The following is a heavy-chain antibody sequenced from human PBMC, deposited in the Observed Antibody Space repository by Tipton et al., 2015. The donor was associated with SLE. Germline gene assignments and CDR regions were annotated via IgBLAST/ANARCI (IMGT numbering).Heavy chain of an antibody. Sequence: GLVKPSETLSLTCVVSGYSLSSGYYWGWIRQSPGKGLEWIGSIYHSGSTYYNPSLKSRVTISVDTSKNQFSLKLSSVTAADTAVYYCARDWGHDYGDDAFDIWGQGTMVTVSS. CDR1: GYSLSSGYY. D-gene: IGHD4/OR15-4a*01. V-gene: IGHV4-38-2*02. J-gene: IGHJ3*02. CDR2: IYHSGST. CDR3: ARDWGHDYGDDAFDI.